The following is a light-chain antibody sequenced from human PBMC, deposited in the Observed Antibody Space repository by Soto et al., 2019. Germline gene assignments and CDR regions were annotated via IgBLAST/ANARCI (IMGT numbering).Light chain of an antibody. J-gene: IGKJ1*01. V-gene: IGKV3-20*01. CDR1: QSADSNY. CDR3: QYYFPGM. CDR2: GGS. Sequence: IVLTQSPGTLSLSPGERATLSCRASQSADSNYLAWYQQKPVQAPRLLIYGGSRRATGIPDRFSGGGSGTDFTLTINRLEPEVYALYYWQYYFPGMFGQGTKVEI.